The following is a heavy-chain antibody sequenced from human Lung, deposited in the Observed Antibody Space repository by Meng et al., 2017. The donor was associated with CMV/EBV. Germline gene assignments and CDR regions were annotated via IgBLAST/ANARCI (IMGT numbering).Heavy chain of an antibody. CDR1: GYTFTSYG. CDR2: INVYNGRR. V-gene: IGHV1-18*01. CDR3: ARERGYCSMIDCYKDGRDV. D-gene: IGHD2-2*01. J-gene: IGHJ6*02. Sequence: ASVXVSXKASGYTFTSYGISWVRQAPGQGLEWMGWINVYNGRRDYAQRFKDRVTMTTDTSTSTAHMDLKSLRSDDTATYYCARERGYCSMIDCYKDGRDVWXQGTXVTVSS.